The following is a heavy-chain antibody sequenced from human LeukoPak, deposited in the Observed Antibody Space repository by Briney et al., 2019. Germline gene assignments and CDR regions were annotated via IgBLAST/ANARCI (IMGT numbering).Heavy chain of an antibody. CDR3: ARCHVDTAQSGMDV. Sequence: SETLSLTCTVSGGPISSGGYYWSWIRQHPGQGLEWIGYIYYSGSTYYNPSLKSRVTISVDTSKNQFSLKLSSVTAADTAVYYCARCHVDTAQSGMDVWGQGTTVTVSS. CDR1: GGPISSGGYY. D-gene: IGHD5-18*01. CDR2: IYYSGST. V-gene: IGHV4-31*03. J-gene: IGHJ6*02.